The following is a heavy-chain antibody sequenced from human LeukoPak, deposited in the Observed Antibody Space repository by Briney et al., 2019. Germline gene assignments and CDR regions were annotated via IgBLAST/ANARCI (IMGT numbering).Heavy chain of an antibody. Sequence: PSETLSLTCTVSGGSISSYYWSWIRQPPGKGLEWIGDIYYSGGSNYNPSLKSRVTISVDTSKHQFSLKLSSVTAADTAVYYCARGLGDYGDLTGFDYWGQGTLVTVSS. CDR3: ARGLGDYGDLTGFDY. D-gene: IGHD4-17*01. J-gene: IGHJ4*02. CDR2: IYYSGGS. CDR1: GGSISSYY. V-gene: IGHV4-59*01.